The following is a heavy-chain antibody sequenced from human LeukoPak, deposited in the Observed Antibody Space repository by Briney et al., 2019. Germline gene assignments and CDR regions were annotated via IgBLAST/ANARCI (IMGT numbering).Heavy chain of an antibody. Sequence: PGGSLRLSCVASGFTFSSYGMHWVRQAPGKGLEWVAVIWYDGSNKYYADSVKGRFTISRDNSKNTLYLQMDSLRAEDTAVYYCAKGNYYGSGSYYPTYYFDYWGQGTLVTVSS. V-gene: IGHV3-33*06. CDR2: IWYDGSNK. D-gene: IGHD3-10*01. CDR1: GFTFSSYG. J-gene: IGHJ4*02. CDR3: AKGNYYGSGSYYPTYYFDY.